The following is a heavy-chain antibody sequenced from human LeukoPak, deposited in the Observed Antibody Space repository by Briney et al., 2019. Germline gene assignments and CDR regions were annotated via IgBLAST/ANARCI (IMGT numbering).Heavy chain of an antibody. CDR3: ARDLSWNYYYYMDV. J-gene: IGHJ6*03. V-gene: IGHV1-69*13. CDR2: IIPIFGTA. D-gene: IGHD6-13*01. CDR1: GGTFSSYA. Sequence: ASVKVSCKASGGTFSSYAISWVRQAPGQGLEWMGGIIPIFGTANYAQKFQGRVTITADESTSTAYMELSSLRSEDTAVYYCARDLSWNYYYYMDVWGKGTTVTVSS.